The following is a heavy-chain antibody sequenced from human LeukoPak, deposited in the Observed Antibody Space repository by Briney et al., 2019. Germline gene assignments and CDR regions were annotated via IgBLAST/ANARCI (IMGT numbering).Heavy chain of an antibody. CDR1: GCTFTSYD. D-gene: IGHD6-13*01. CDR2: MNPNSGNT. CDR3: ARGNGYSTLNWFDP. J-gene: IGHJ5*02. Sequence: ASVKVSCKASGCTFTSYDINWVRQATGQGLEWMGWMNPNSGNTGYAQKFQGRVTMTRNTSISTAYMELSSLRAEDTAVYYCARGNGYSTLNWFDPWGQGTLVTVSS. V-gene: IGHV1-8*01.